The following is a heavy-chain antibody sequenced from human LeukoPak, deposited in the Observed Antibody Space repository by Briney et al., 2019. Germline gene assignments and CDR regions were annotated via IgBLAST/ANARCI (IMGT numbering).Heavy chain of an antibody. J-gene: IGHJ3*02. V-gene: IGHV1-2*06. D-gene: IGHD6-19*01. Sequence: ASVKVSCRASGYSFTDYFLYWVRQVPGQGLEWMGRINPDAGDTNYAQTFQGRITMTRDTSISTAYMELSSLKSDDTAVYYCARLSTATRHWLAASDIWGQGTVVTVSS. CDR2: INPDAGDT. CDR1: GYSFTDYF. CDR3: ARLSTATRHWLAASDI.